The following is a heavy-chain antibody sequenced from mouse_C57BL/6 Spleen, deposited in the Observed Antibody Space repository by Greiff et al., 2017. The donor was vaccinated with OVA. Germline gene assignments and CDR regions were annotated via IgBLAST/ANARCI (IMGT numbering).Heavy chain of an antibody. CDR1: GFTFSSYA. CDR3: ARDGVGPWFAY. Sequence: EVKLMESGGGLVKPGGSLKLSCAASGFTFSSYAMSWVRQTPEKRLEWVATISDGGSYTYYPDNVKGRFTISRDNAKNNLYLQMSHLKSEDTAMYYCARDGVGPWFAYWGQGTLVTVSA. V-gene: IGHV5-4*01. J-gene: IGHJ3*01. D-gene: IGHD4-1*01. CDR2: ISDGGSYT.